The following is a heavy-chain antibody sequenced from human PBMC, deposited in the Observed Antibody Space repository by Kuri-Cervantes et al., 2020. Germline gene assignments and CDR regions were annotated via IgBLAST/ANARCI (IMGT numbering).Heavy chain of an antibody. Sequence: SVKVSCKASGGTLRNYGVSWLRQVPGRAFQWMGAIMPVSGTAEYAQHFLSRVTITTDESTSTAYMELSSLKSEDTAVYYCARVGRAVWEENAFDIWGQGTMVTVSS. J-gene: IGHJ3*02. CDR3: ARVGRAVWEENAFDI. CDR1: GGTLRNYG. CDR2: IMPVSGTA. V-gene: IGHV1-69*05. D-gene: IGHD3-16*01.